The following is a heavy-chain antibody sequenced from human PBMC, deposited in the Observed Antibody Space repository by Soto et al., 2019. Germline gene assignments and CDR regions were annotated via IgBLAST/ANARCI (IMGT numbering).Heavy chain of an antibody. CDR3: VRIRRGDGYTFGY. V-gene: IGHV3-74*01. J-gene: IGHJ4*02. CDR2: INIDGSTT. Sequence: EVQLVESGGVSVQPGGSLRLSCAASGFSLSNYWMHWVRQAPGKGLVWVSRINIDGSTTTYADSVKGRFTISRDNAKNTLYMQINSLRDEDTDVYCCVRIRRGDGYTFGYWGQGTLVTASS. CDR1: GFSLSNYW. D-gene: IGHD5-12*01.